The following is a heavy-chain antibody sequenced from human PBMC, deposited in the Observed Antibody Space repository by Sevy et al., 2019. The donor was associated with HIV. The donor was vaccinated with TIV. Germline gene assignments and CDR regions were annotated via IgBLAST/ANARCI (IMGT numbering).Heavy chain of an antibody. V-gene: IGHV3-23*01. D-gene: IGHD3-10*01. Sequence: GGSLRLSCAASVFTFSSYAMSWVRQAPGKGLEWVSAISGSGNTYYADSVKGRFTISRDNPKNTLFLQMNSLRAEDTAVYYCAKDRSHIIMIRGVVIFDYWGQGTLVTVSS. J-gene: IGHJ4*02. CDR2: ISGSGNT. CDR1: VFTFSSYA. CDR3: AKDRSHIIMIRGVVIFDY.